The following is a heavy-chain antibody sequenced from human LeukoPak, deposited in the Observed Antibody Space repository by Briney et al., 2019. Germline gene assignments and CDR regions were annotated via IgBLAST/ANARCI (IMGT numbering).Heavy chain of an antibody. Sequence: SETLSLTCTISGGSISSDYWSWIRQPPGKGLEWIGYLSLGEVAFYNPSLESRLTTSADTSKNQFSLNLTSVTAADTAMYYCVRVSTASGGTFDVWGQGTMVTVSS. D-gene: IGHD2-15*01. V-gene: IGHV4-59*13. J-gene: IGHJ3*01. CDR2: LSLGEVA. CDR3: VRVSTASGGTFDV. CDR1: GGSISSDY.